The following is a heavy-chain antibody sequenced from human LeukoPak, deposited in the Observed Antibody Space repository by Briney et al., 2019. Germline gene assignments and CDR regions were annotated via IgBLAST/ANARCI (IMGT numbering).Heavy chain of an antibody. V-gene: IGHV3-48*01. Sequence: PVGSLRLSCAASGFTFSTYSMNWVRQAPGKGLDWVSYISSSSSNMYYADSVKGRFTTSRDNAKNSLYMQMNNLRAEDTAVYYCVRNDGDNAFDIWGRGTKVTVSS. CDR3: VRNDGDNAFDI. D-gene: IGHD4-17*01. CDR2: ISSSSSNM. CDR1: GFTFSTYS. J-gene: IGHJ3*02.